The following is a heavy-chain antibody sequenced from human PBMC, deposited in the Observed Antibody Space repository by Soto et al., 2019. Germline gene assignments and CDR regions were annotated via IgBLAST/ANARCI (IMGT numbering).Heavy chain of an antibody. CDR2: ISSSSDSV. J-gene: IGHJ3*02. CDR3: AHPRGYGVFDAVDI. CDR1: GFIFSTYA. Sequence: EVQLLQTGGGLVQPGGSLSLSCAASGFIFSTYAMNWVRQAPGKGLGWVSAISSSSDSVYYAESVRGRFTMSRDNSINALYLHMRSLRPEDTAVYYCAHPRGYGVFDAVDIWGQGTMVTVSS. D-gene: IGHD4-17*01. V-gene: IGHV3-23*01.